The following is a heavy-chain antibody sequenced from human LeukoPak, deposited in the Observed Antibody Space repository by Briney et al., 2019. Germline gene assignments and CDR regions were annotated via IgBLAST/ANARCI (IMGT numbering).Heavy chain of an antibody. Sequence: GGSLRLYCAASGFTFSSYAMSWVRQAPGKGLECVSAISGSGGSTYYADSVKGRFTISRDNSKNTLYLQMNSLRAGDTAVYYCAEDEPDSRGDYWGQGTLVTVSS. J-gene: IGHJ4*02. CDR2: ISGSGGST. CDR3: AEDEPDSRGDY. CDR1: GFTFSSYA. V-gene: IGHV3-23*01. D-gene: IGHD2-15*01.